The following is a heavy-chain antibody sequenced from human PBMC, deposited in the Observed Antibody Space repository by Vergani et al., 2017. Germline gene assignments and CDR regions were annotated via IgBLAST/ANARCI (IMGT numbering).Heavy chain of an antibody. CDR2: INWKSDSI. Sequence: EVQLVESGGGLVQPGRSLRLSCAASGFNFDDYAMHWVRQAPGKGLEWVSGINWKSDSIAYAGSVKGRFTISRDNAKNSLYLQMNSLRAEDTALYYCVKDIAASGNYWYFDLWGRGTLVTVSS. D-gene: IGHD6-13*01. CDR3: VKDIAASGNYWYFDL. V-gene: IGHV3-9*01. CDR1: GFNFDDYA. J-gene: IGHJ2*01.